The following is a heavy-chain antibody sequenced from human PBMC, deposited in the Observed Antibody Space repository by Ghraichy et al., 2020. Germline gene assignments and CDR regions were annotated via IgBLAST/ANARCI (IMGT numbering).Heavy chain of an antibody. CDR2: INHSGST. V-gene: IGHV4-34*01. CDR3: ARAYPRSAVAAKYFQH. D-gene: IGHD6-19*01. J-gene: IGHJ1*01. CDR1: GGSFSGYY. Sequence: SETLSLTCAVSGGSFSGYYWSWIRQPPGKGLEWIGEINHSGSTNYNPSLKSRVTISVDTSKNQFSLKLSSVTAADTAVYYCARAYPRSAVAAKYFQHWGQGTLVTVSS.